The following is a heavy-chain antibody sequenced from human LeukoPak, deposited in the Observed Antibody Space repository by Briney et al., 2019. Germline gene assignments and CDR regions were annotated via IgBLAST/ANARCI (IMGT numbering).Heavy chain of an antibody. Sequence: SETLSLTCAVYGGSFSGYYWSWIRQPPGKGLEWIGEINHSGSTSYNPSLKSRVTISVDTSKNQFSLKLSSVTAADTAVYYCASQYYYDSSGFGAYYFDYWGQGTLVTVSS. CDR1: GGSFSGYY. D-gene: IGHD3-22*01. CDR3: ASQYYYDSSGFGAYYFDY. J-gene: IGHJ4*02. CDR2: INHSGST. V-gene: IGHV4-34*01.